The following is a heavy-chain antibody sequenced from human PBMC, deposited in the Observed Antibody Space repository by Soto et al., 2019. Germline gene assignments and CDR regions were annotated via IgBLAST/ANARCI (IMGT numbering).Heavy chain of an antibody. Sequence: PGGSLRLSCAASGFTFSSYAMSWVRQAPGKGLEWVSAISGSGGSTYYADSVKGRFTISRDNSKNTLYLQMNSLRAEDTAVYYCVAITFGGVIVRPYYFDYWGQGTLVTVSS. CDR1: GFTFSSYA. CDR2: ISGSGGST. D-gene: IGHD3-16*02. V-gene: IGHV3-23*01. CDR3: VAITFGGVIVRPYYFDY. J-gene: IGHJ4*02.